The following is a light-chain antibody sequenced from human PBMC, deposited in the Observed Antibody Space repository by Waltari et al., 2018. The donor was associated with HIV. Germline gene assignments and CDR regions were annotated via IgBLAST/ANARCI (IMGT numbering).Light chain of an antibody. Sequence: DIVMTQSPDSLAVSLGERATINCKSSQSVLYSSNNKNYLAWYQQKPGQPPKLLICWASTRESGVPDRFSGSGSGTDFTLTISSLQAEDVAVYYCQQYYSTPDTFGQGTKLEI. V-gene: IGKV4-1*01. CDR3: QQYYSTPDT. CDR1: QSVLYSSNNKNY. J-gene: IGKJ2*01. CDR2: WAS.